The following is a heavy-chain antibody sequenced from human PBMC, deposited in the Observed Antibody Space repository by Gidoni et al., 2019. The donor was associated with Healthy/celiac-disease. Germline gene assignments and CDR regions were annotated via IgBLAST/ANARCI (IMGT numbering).Heavy chain of an antibody. CDR2: ISYDGSNK. CDR3: ARNYYYMDV. V-gene: IGHV3-30*03. CDR1: GFTFSSYG. J-gene: IGHJ6*03. Sequence: QVPLVASGGGVVQPRRSLSLSCAASGFTFSSYGMHWVRQAPGKGLEWVAVISYDGSNKYYADSVKGRFTISRDNSKNTLYLQMNSLRAEDTAVYYCARNYYYMDVWGKGTTVTVSS.